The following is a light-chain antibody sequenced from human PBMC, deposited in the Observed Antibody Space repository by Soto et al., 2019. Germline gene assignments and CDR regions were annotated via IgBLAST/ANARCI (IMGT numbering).Light chain of an antibody. CDR2: GAC. CDR1: QSVRSTS. J-gene: IGKJ5*01. V-gene: IGKV3-20*01. Sequence: DIVLPQSPGTLSLSPGERATLSCRASQSVRSTSLAWYQQKPGQAPGLLIYGACSRATGIPDRFSGGGSGTDFTLTISRLEPEDFAVYYCQHYGSSPPITFGQGTRLEIK. CDR3: QHYGSSPPIT.